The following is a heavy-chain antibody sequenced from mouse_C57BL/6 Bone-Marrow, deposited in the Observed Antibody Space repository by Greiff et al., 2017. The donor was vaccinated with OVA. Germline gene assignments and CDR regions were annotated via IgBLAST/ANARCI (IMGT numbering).Heavy chain of an antibody. D-gene: IGHD2-2*01. V-gene: IGHV5-6*02. CDR1: GFTFSSYG. Sequence: EVKLVESGGDLVKPGGSLKLSCAASGFTFSSYGMSWVRQTPDKRLEWVATISSGGRYTYYPDSVKGRFTISRDNAKNTLYLQMSSLKSEDTAMYYCARREVTTAMDYWGQGTSVTVSS. J-gene: IGHJ4*01. CDR3: ARREVTTAMDY. CDR2: ISSGGRYT.